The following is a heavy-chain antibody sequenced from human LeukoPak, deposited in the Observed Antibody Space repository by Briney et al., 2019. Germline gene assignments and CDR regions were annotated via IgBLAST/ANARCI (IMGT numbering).Heavy chain of an antibody. CDR3: AKDRMRRYFDLGWFDF. CDR1: GFTFSDYY. D-gene: IGHD3-9*01. J-gene: IGHJ4*02. V-gene: IGHV3-23*01. CDR2: ISGSGGTT. Sequence: GGSLRLSCAASGFTFSDYYMSWVRQAPGKGLEWVSAISGSGGTTYYADSVKGRFTISRDNSKNTLYLQMNSLRAEDTAVYYCAKDRMRRYFDLGWFDFWGQGTLVSVSS.